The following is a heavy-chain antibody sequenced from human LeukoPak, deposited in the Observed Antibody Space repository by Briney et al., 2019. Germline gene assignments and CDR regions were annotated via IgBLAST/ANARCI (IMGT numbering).Heavy chain of an antibody. Sequence: ASVKVSCKVSGYTLTELSMHWVRQAPGKGLEWMGGFDPEDGETIYAQKFQGRVTMTEDTSTDTAYMELSSLRSEDTAVYYCAADSPISEWELPGIFQHWGQGTLVTVSS. CDR1: GYTLTELS. V-gene: IGHV1-24*01. CDR3: AADSPISEWELPGIFQH. CDR2: FDPEDGET. J-gene: IGHJ1*01. D-gene: IGHD1-26*01.